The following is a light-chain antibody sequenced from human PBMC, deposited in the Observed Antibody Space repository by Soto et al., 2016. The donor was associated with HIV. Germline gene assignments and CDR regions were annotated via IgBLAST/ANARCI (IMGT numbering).Light chain of an antibody. J-gene: IGLJ2*01. V-gene: IGLV3-21*03. CDR2: DDS. CDR1: NIGSKS. Sequence: SYVLTQPPSVSVAPGKTARITCGGNNIGSKSVHWYQQKTGQAPVLVVYDDSDRPSGIPERFSGSKLWEHGHSGPSAGSKPGMRPIITVQVWDSSDDYVLFGGGTKLTVL. CDR3: QVWDSSDDYVL.